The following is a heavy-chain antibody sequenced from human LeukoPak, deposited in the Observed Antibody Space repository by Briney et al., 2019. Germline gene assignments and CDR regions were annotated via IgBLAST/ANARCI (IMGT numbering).Heavy chain of an antibody. CDR1: GFTISIHW. CDR3: ARVTRTPGYCSGGTCPGTGFDI. V-gene: IGHV3-7*04. Sequence: HPGGSLRLSCAASGFTISIHWMSWVRQAPGKGLEWVASIRQDGSEKYFVDSVKGRFTISRDNAKNSLYLQMNSLRAEDTAVYYCARVTRTPGYCSGGTCPGTGFDIWGQGTMVTVSS. CDR2: IRQDGSEK. D-gene: IGHD2-15*01. J-gene: IGHJ3*02.